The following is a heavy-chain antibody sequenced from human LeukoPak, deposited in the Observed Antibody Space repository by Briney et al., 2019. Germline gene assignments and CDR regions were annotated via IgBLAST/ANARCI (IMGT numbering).Heavy chain of an antibody. CDR1: GFIFSSYW. D-gene: IGHD5-18*01. J-gene: IGHJ4*02. CDR2: IKQDGSEK. V-gene: IGHV3-7*01. CDR3: ARARYSDY. Sequence: GGSLRLSCAASGFIFSSYWMTWVRQAPGKGLEWVANIKQDGSEKNYVDSVKGRFTISRDNAKNSLYLQMSSLRDEDTAVYYCARARYSDYWGQGTLVTVSS.